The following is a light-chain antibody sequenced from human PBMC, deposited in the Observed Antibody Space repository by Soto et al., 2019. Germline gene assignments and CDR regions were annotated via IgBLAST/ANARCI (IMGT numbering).Light chain of an antibody. V-gene: IGLV2-23*01. CDR2: EGS. CDR1: SSDVGSYNL. Sequence: QSALTQSASVSGSPGQSITISCTGTSSDVGSYNLVSWYQQHPGKAPKLMIYEGSKRPSGVSNRFSGSKSGNTASLTISGLQAVDEADYFCCSYAGSSTFVFGTGTKLTVL. J-gene: IGLJ1*01. CDR3: CSYAGSSTFV.